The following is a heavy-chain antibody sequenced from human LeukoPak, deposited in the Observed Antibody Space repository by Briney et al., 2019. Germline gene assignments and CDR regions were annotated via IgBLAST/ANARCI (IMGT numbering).Heavy chain of an antibody. CDR1: GYSFTSYW. J-gene: IGHJ2*01. CDR3: ARVPYSSGYYYDWYIYL. Sequence: GESLKISCKGSGYSFTSYWIGWVRQMPGKGLEWMGIIYPGDSDARYSPPFQGQVTISADKSISTAYLQWSSLKASDTAMYYCARVPYSSGYYYDWYIYLWGRGTLVTVSS. D-gene: IGHD3-22*01. CDR2: IYPGDSDA. V-gene: IGHV5-51*01.